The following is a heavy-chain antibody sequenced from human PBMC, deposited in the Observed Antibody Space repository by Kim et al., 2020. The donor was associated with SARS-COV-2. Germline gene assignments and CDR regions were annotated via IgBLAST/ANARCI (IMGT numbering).Heavy chain of an antibody. Sequence: ASVKVSCKTSGYTFTTYNIHWVRQAPGQRLEWMGWINSANGNTKYSQNFRGRVSITREKSATTAYMVANSLGSEDTAVYYCVRGGNGPAWGQGTLVTVSS. CDR3: VRGGNGPA. CDR1: GYTFTTYN. CDR2: INSANGNT. V-gene: IGHV1-3*04. J-gene: IGHJ4*02. D-gene: IGHD2-8*01.